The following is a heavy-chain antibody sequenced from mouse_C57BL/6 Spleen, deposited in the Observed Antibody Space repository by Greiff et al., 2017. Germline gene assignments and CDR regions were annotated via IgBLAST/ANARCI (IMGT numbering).Heavy chain of an antibody. D-gene: IGHD1-1*01. Sequence: QVQLKESGPELVKPGASVKISCKASGYAFSSSWMNWVKQRPGKGLEWIGRIYPGDGDTNYNGKFKGKATLTADKSSSTAYMQLSSLTSEDSAVYFCAREETTVVAKETPKPLYFDYWGQGTTLTVSS. V-gene: IGHV1-82*01. CDR1: GYAFSSSW. J-gene: IGHJ2*01. CDR2: IYPGDGDT. CDR3: AREETTVVAKETPKPLYFDY.